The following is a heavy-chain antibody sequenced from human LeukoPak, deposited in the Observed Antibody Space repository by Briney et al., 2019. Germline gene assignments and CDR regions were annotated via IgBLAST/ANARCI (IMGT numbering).Heavy chain of an antibody. CDR1: GGSFSGYY. V-gene: IGHV4-34*01. D-gene: IGHD3-9*01. CDR2: INHSGST. CDR3: ASNDYDTGFDY. Sequence: PSETLSLTCAVYGGSFSGYYWSWIRQPPGKGLEWIGEINHSGSTNYNPSLKSRVTISVDTSKNQFSLKLSSVTAADTAVYYCASNDYDTGFDYWGQGTLVTVSS. J-gene: IGHJ4*02.